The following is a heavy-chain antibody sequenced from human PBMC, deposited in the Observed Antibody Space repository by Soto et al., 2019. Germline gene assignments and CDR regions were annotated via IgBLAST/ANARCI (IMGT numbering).Heavy chain of an antibody. Sequence: QVQLVQSGAEVKKPGSSVKVSCKASGGTFSSYAISWVRQAPGQGLEWMGGIIPIFGTANYAQKFQGRVTINADESTSTAYMELSSLRSEDTAVYYCARRSVPTVLAAAGPFDYWGQGTLVTVSS. D-gene: IGHD6-13*01. CDR2: IIPIFGTA. J-gene: IGHJ4*02. CDR1: GGTFSSYA. V-gene: IGHV1-69*12. CDR3: ARRSVPTVLAAAGPFDY.